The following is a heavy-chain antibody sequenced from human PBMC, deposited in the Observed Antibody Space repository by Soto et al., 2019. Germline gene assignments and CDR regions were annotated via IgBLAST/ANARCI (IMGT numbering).Heavy chain of an antibody. V-gene: IGHV3-9*01. CDR2: ISWNIGSL. CDR1: GFTFDDYA. CDR3: ANDIYVAAAIHECITIFGVVFGRRGFYI. D-gene: IGHD3-3*01. J-gene: IGHJ3*02. Sequence: GGSLSLSCAASGFTFDDYAMHWVRQAPGKGLEWVSGISWNIGSLDYADSVKGRFTISRDNAKNSLYLQMNSLGLEDTALYYCANDIYVAAAIHECITIFGVVFGRRGFYIWGQG.